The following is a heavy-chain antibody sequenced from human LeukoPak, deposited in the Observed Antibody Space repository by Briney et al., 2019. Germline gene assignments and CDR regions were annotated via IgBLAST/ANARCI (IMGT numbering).Heavy chain of an antibody. CDR2: IWYDGSNK. CDR1: GFTFSSYG. Sequence: GGSLRLSCAASGFTFSSYGMHWVRQAPGKGLEWVTVIWYDGSNKYYADSVKGRFTISRDNSKNTLYLQMNSPRAEDTAVYYCARDKQWLVPWFDPWGQGTLVTVSS. D-gene: IGHD6-19*01. J-gene: IGHJ5*02. V-gene: IGHV3-33*01. CDR3: ARDKQWLVPWFDP.